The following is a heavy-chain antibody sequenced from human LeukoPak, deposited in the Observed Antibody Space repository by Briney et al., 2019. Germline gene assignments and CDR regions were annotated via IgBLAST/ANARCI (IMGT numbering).Heavy chain of an antibody. D-gene: IGHD2-2*02. J-gene: IGHJ5*02. Sequence: ASVKVSCKASGYTFTGYYMHWVRQAPGQGLEWMGWINPNSGGTNYAQKFQGRVTMTRDTSISIAYMELSRLRSDDTAVYYCARRYCSSTSCYNVGWFDPWGQGTLVTVSS. CDR2: INPNSGGT. CDR3: ARRYCSSTSCYNVGWFDP. V-gene: IGHV1-2*02. CDR1: GYTFTGYY.